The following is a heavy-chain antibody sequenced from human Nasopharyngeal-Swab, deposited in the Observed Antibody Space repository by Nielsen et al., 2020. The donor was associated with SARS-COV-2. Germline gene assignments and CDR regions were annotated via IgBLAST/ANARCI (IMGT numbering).Heavy chain of an antibody. J-gene: IGHJ4*02. V-gene: IGHV4-39*01. D-gene: IGHD3-9*01. Sequence: SETLSLTCTVSGGSISTSRYYWGWIRQPPGKGLEWIGSIYYSGSTYYNPSLKSRVTISVDTSKNQFSLKLSSVTAADTAVYYCRNTYYDILTGYYCDYWGQGTLVTVSS. CDR3: RNTYYDILTGYYCDY. CDR2: IYYSGST. CDR1: GGSISTSRYY.